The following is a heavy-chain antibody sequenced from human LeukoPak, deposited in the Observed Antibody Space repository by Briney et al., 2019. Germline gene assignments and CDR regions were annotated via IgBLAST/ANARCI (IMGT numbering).Heavy chain of an antibody. V-gene: IGHV4-34*01. CDR3: ARRARYYYGFGNEWYFEL. CDR1: GGSFSGYY. D-gene: IGHD3-10*01. Sequence: SETLSLTCAVYGGSFSGYYWSWIRQPPGKRLEWIGENNHSGSTNYNPSLKSRVTISVDTSKNQFSLKLSSVTAADTAVSYCARRARYYYGFGNEWYFELWGRGTLVTVSS. CDR2: NNHSGST. J-gene: IGHJ2*01.